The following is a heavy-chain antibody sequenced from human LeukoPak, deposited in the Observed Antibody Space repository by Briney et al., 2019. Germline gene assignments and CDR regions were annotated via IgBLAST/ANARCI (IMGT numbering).Heavy chain of an antibody. CDR1: GFTFSDYY. D-gene: IGHD5-18*01. CDR2: ISSSGSTI. Sequence: GGSLRLSCAASGFTFSDYYMSWIRQAPGKGLEWVSYISSSGSTIYYADSVKGRFTISRDNAKNSLYLQMNSLRAEDTAVYYCARDLDTAMVKLYYFDYWGQGTLATVSS. CDR3: ARDLDTAMVKLYYFDY. J-gene: IGHJ4*02. V-gene: IGHV3-11*01.